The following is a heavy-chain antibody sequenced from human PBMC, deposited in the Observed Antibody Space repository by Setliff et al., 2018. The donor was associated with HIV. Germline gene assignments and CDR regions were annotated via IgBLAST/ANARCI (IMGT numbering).Heavy chain of an antibody. J-gene: IGHJ4*02. D-gene: IGHD5-12*01. CDR1: NYTFSTYA. CDR2: INTNTGNP. Sequence: GASVKVSCKASNYTFSTYAITWVRQAPGQGLEWMGWINTNTGNPTYAQGFTGRFVFSLDTSVSTAYLQILKAEDTAVYYCARTGPSTDGYNLVIDYWGQGTLVTVSS. V-gene: IGHV7-4-1*01. CDR3: ARTGPSTDGYNLVIDY.